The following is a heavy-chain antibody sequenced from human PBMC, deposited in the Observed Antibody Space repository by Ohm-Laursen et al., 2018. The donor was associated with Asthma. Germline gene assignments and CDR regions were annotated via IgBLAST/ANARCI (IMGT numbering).Heavy chain of an antibody. CDR2: ISAYNGNT. J-gene: IGHJ6*02. CDR3: ASGGIAADYYYYGMDV. V-gene: IGHV1-18*04. D-gene: IGHD6-25*01. CDR1: GYTFTSYG. Sequence: GSSVKVSCKASGYTFTSYGISWVRQAPGQGLEWMGWISAYNGNTNYAQKLQGRVTMTTDTSTSTAYMELRSLRSDDTAVYYCASGGIAADYYYYGMDVWGQGTTVTVSS.